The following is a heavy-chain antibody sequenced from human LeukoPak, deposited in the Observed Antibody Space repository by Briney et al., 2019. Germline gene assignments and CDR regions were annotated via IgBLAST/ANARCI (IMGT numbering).Heavy chain of an antibody. J-gene: IGHJ4*02. V-gene: IGHV3-11*01. CDR2: ISSSGDTI. Sequence: PGGSLRLSCAASGFTLSHYYMTWIRQAPGKGLEWLSCISSSGDTIYYADSVKGRFTVSRDNAENSLYLQMSSLRAEDTAMYYCARQGSEIDYWGQGTLVTVCS. CDR3: ARQGSEIDY. CDR1: GFTLSHYY.